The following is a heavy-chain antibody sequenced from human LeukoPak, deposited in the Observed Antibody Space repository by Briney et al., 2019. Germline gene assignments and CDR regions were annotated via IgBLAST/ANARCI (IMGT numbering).Heavy chain of an antibody. D-gene: IGHD6-13*01. V-gene: IGHV3-11*03. CDR2: ISSSSSYT. Sequence: PGGSLRLSRVVSGIPFSDCYMNWIRQAPGKGLEWISYISSSSSYTDYADSVKGRFTISRDNAKSALYLHLNSLRLEETAVYYCAAGTAADFWGQGTLVTVSS. J-gene: IGHJ4*02. CDR1: GIPFSDCY. CDR3: AAGTAADF.